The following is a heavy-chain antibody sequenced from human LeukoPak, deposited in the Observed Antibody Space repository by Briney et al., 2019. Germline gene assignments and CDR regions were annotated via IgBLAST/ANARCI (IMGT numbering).Heavy chain of an antibody. CDR2: IGSSSSYI. Sequence: GGSLRLSCAASGFTFSSYSMNWVRQAPGKGLEWVSSIGSSSSYIYYADSVKGRFTISRDNAKNSLYLQMNSLRAEDTAVYYCASIYDYVPDFDYWGQGTLVTVSS. J-gene: IGHJ4*02. V-gene: IGHV3-21*01. CDR3: ASIYDYVPDFDY. D-gene: IGHD3-16*01. CDR1: GFTFSSYS.